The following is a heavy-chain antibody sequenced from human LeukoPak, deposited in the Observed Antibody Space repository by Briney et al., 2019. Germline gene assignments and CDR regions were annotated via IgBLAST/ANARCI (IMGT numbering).Heavy chain of an antibody. CDR3: AKYWGYVWGSYFRCGNCFDL. Sequence: PGGSLRLSCAASGFTFDDYAMHWVRQAPGKGLEWVSGISWNSGSIGYADSVRGRFTISRDNAKNSLYLQMNSLRAEDTALYYCAKYWGYVWGSYFRCGNCFDLWGQGTLVTVSS. CDR1: GFTFDDYA. J-gene: IGHJ5*02. CDR2: ISWNSGSI. V-gene: IGHV3-9*01. D-gene: IGHD3-16*01.